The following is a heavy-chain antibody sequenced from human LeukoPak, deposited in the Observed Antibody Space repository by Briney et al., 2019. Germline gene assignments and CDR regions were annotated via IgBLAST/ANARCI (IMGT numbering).Heavy chain of an antibody. J-gene: IGHJ4*02. CDR3: AREVYEGYSRYFDY. CDR1: GFTFSSYA. CDR2: ISYDGSNK. V-gene: IGHV3-30-3*01. Sequence: GGSLRLSCAASGFTFSSYAMHWVRQAPGKGLEWVAVISYDGSNKYYADSVKGRFTISRDNSKNTLYLQMNSLRAEDTAVYYCAREVYEGYSRYFDYWGQGTLVTVSS. D-gene: IGHD6-13*01.